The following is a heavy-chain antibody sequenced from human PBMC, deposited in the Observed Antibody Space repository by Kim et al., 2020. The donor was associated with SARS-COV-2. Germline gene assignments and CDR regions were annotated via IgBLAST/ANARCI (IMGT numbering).Heavy chain of an antibody. CDR2: ISSSSSYI. CDR3: ARDLWGYSSSSESDY. V-gene: IGHV3-21*01. CDR1: GFTFSSYS. D-gene: IGHD6-6*01. Sequence: GGSLRLSCAASGFTFSSYSMNWVRQAPGKGLEWVSSISSSSSYIYYADSVKGRFTISRDNAKNSLYLQMNSLRAEDTAVYYCARDLWGYSSSSESDYWGQGTLVTVSS. J-gene: IGHJ4*02.